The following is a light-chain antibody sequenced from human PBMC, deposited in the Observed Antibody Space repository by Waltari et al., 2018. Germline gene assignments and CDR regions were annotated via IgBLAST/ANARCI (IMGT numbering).Light chain of an antibody. Sequence: QSVLTQPPSVSAAPGQKVNVSCSGSSSNIGNNYVSWYQQLQGSAPTLLIYDKCNRPSGIPDRLSGSKSGTSATLGITGLQTGDEADYYCGTWDSSLSLYVFGTGTKVTVL. V-gene: IGLV1-51*01. CDR1: SSNIGNNY. CDR2: DKC. CDR3: GTWDSSLSLYV. J-gene: IGLJ1*01.